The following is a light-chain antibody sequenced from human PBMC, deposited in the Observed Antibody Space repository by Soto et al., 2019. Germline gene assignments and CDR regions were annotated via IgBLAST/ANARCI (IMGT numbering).Light chain of an antibody. Sequence: LAQRASVSGSPGQSITISCTGTSSDVGGYNYVSWYQQHPGKAPKLMIYDVSNRPSGVSNRFSGSKSGNTASLTISGLQAEDEADYYCSSYTSSSTLYVFGTGTKVTVL. J-gene: IGLJ1*01. CDR2: DVS. CDR1: SSDVGGYNY. CDR3: SSYTSSSTLYV. V-gene: IGLV2-14*01.